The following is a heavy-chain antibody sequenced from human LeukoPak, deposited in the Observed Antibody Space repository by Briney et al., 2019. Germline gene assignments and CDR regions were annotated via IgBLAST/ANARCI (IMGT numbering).Heavy chain of an antibody. Sequence: VASVKVSCKASGYTLTGYYMHWVRQAPGQGLEWMGWINPNSGGTNYAQKFQGRVTMTKDTSISTAYMELSRLRSDDTAVYYCARAFGGSYPPWDAFDIWGQGTMVTVSS. J-gene: IGHJ3*02. V-gene: IGHV1-2*02. CDR2: INPNSGGT. D-gene: IGHD1-26*01. CDR3: ARAFGGSYPPWDAFDI. CDR1: GYTLTGYY.